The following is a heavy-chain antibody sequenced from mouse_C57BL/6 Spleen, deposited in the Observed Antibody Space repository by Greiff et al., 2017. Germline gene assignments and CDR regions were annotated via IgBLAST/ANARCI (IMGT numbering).Heavy chain of an antibody. CDR2: ISNGGGST. D-gene: IGHD1-1*02. V-gene: IGHV5-12*01. Sequence: EVKVVESGGGLVQPGGSLKLSCAASGFTFSDYYMYWVRQTPEKRLEWVAYISNGGGSTYYPDTVKGRFTISRDNAKNTLYLQMSRLKSEDTAMYYCARQVGSMDYWGQGTSVTVSS. J-gene: IGHJ4*01. CDR3: ARQVGSMDY. CDR1: GFTFSDYY.